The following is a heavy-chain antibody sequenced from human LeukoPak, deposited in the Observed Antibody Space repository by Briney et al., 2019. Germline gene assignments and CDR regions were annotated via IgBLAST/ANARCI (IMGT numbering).Heavy chain of an antibody. CDR2: IYYSGST. CDR1: GGSISSYY. CDR3: ARVAAGFYYFDY. V-gene: IGHV4-59*08. J-gene: IGHJ4*02. D-gene: IGHD6-13*01. Sequence: PSETLSLTCTVSGGSISSYYWSWIRQPPGKGLEWIGYIYYSGSTNYNPSLKSRVTISVDTSKNQFSLKLSSVTAADTAVYYCARVAAGFYYFDYWGQGTLVTVSS.